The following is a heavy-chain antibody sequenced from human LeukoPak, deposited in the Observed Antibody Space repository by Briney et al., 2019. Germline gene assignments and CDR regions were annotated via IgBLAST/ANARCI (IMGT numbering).Heavy chain of an antibody. J-gene: IGHJ6*03. CDR2: IYSGGRT. Sequence: GGSLRLSCAASGFTVSSNYMSWVRQAPGKALEWVSVIYSGGRTYYADSVKGRFTISMDNSKNTLYLQMNSLRAEDTAVYYCARVPLEFCSSTSCYRYYYIDVWGKGTTVTVSS. V-gene: IGHV3-53*01. D-gene: IGHD2-2*02. CDR3: ARVPLEFCSSTSCYRYYYIDV. CDR1: GFTVSSNY.